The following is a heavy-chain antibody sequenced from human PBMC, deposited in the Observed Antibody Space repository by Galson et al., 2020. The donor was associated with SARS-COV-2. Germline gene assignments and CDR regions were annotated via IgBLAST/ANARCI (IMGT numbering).Heavy chain of an antibody. D-gene: IGHD2-2*01. CDR3: ASYCSSTSGYKGAKEY. V-gene: IGHV3-48*04. J-gene: IGHJ4*02. CDR1: GLTFSNYS. Sequence: GGSLRLSCAVSGLTFSNYSMNWVRQAPGKGLEWVSYISGSSNTIYYADSVKGRFTISRDNAKNSLYLQMNSLRAEDTAVYYCASYCSSTSGYKGAKEYWGQGTLVAVSS. CDR2: ISGSSNTI.